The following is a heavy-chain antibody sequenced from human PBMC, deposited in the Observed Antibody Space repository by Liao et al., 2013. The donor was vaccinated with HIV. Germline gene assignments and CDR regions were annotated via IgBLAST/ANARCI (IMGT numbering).Heavy chain of an antibody. V-gene: IGHV4-59*10. D-gene: IGHD3-22*01. CDR1: GGSFSGYY. J-gene: IGHJ1*01. CDR2: IYTSGST. Sequence: QVQLQQWGAGLLKPSETLSLTCAVYGGSFSGYYWSWIRQPAGKGLEWIGRIYTSGSTNYNPSLKSRVTMSVDTSKNQFSLKLSSVTAADTAVYYCARESLFDSSGYYPEYFQHWGQGTLVTVSS. CDR3: ARESLFDSSGYYPEYFQH.